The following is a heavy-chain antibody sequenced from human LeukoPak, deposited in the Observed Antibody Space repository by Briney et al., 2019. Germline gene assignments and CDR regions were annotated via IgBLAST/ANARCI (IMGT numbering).Heavy chain of an antibody. Sequence: TTSETLSLTCTVSGDSMSSYYWIWIRQPPGKGLEWIAYIFYSGSTSYNTSLKSRVAISINTSRNQLSLRLSSVTAADTAVYYCARGPGGGNYSDAFDIWGQGTMVTVSS. CDR1: GDSMSSYY. D-gene: IGHD1-26*01. CDR2: IFYSGST. J-gene: IGHJ3*02. CDR3: ARGPGGGNYSDAFDI. V-gene: IGHV4-59*12.